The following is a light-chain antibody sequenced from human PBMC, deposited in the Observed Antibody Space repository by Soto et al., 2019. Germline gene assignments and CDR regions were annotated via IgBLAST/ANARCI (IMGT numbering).Light chain of an antibody. CDR2: NAS. CDR1: QTISSW. Sequence: DIQMTQSPSTLSGSVGDRVTITCRASQTISSWLAWYQQKPGKAPKLLIYNASTLTSGVPSRFSGSGSGTEFTLTISSLQPDDFATYYCQHYNSYSGAFGQGTKVELK. V-gene: IGKV1-5*03. J-gene: IGKJ1*01. CDR3: QHYNSYSGA.